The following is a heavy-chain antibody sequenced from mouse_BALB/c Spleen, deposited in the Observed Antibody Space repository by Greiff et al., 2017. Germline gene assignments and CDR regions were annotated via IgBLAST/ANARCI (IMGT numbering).Heavy chain of an antibody. D-gene: IGHD2-2*01. CDR3: ARGYYGHGGGAMDY. CDR1: GYTFTSYW. J-gene: IGHJ4*01. CDR2: INPSNGRT. V-gene: IGHV1S81*02. Sequence: QVQLQQSGAELVKPGASVKLSCKASGYTFTSYWMHWVKQRPGQGLEWIGEINPSNGRTNYNEKFKSKATLTVDKSSSTAYMQLSSLTSEDSAVYYCARGYYGHGGGAMDYWGQGTSVTVSS.